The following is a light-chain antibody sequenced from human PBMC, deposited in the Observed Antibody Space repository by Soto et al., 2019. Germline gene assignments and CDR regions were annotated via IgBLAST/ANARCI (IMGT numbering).Light chain of an antibody. CDR1: SSHIGSNY. V-gene: IGLV1-51*02. Sequence: VLTHPPSVSAAPGQKVTISCSGSSSHIGSNYVSWYQQVPGTAPKLLIYENDNRPSGIPDRFSGSKSGTSATLGVTGLQIGDEADYYCGTWDSSLRAHVFATGTKVTVL. J-gene: IGLJ1*01. CDR3: GTWDSSLRAHV. CDR2: END.